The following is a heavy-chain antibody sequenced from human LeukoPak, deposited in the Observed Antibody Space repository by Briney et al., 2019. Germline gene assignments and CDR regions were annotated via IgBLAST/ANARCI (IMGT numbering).Heavy chain of an antibody. CDR3: ARDVSVWLDAFDI. CDR1: GFTVSTNY. D-gene: IGHD5-12*01. CDR2: IYSGGGT. J-gene: IGHJ3*02. Sequence: GGFLRLSCAASGFTVSTNYMSWVRQAPGKGLEWVSVIYSGGGTYYADSVKGRFIISRDNSKNTLYLQMNRLRAEDTAVYYCARDVSVWLDAFDIWGQGTMVTVSS. V-gene: IGHV3-66*01.